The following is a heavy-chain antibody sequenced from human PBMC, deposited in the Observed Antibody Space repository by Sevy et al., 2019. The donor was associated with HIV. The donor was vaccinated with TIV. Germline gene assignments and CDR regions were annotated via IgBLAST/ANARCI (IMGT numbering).Heavy chain of an antibody. CDR3: ARDRGVEMATIDDAFDI. J-gene: IGHJ3*02. Sequence: GGSLRLSCAASGFTFSSYSMNWVRQAPGKGLEWVSYISSSSSTIYYADSVKGRFTISRDNAKNSLYLQMNSLRDEDTAVYYCARDRGVEMATIDDAFDIWGQGTMVTVSS. V-gene: IGHV3-48*02. CDR2: ISSSSSTI. CDR1: GFTFSSYS. D-gene: IGHD5-12*01.